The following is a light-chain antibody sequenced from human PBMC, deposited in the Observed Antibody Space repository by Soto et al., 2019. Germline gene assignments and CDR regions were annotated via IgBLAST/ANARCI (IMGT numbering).Light chain of an antibody. J-gene: IGLJ3*02. CDR1: TSNIGTSY. Sequence: QSVLTQPPSVSAAPGQKITISCSGDTSNIGTSYVSWYQQIPGTPPKLLIYEDNKRPSGIPDRFSGSKSGSSATLGITGLQTGDEADYYCGTWHSGLSPAFGGGTKVTVL. CDR3: GTWHSGLSPA. CDR2: EDN. V-gene: IGLV1-51*02.